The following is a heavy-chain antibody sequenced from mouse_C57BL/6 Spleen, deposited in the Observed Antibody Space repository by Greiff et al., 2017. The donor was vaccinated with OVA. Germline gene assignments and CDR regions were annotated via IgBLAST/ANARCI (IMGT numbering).Heavy chain of an antibody. CDR2: IDPSDSET. V-gene: IGHV1-52*01. CDR1: GYTFTSYW. Sequence: QVQLQQPGAELVRPGSSVKLSCKASGYTFTSYWMHWVKQRPIQGLEWIGNIDPSDSETHYNQKFKDKATLTVDKSSSTAYMQLSSLTSEDSAVDYCARIYYGNHGYFDYWGQGTTLTVSS. D-gene: IGHD2-1*01. CDR3: ARIYYGNHGYFDY. J-gene: IGHJ2*01.